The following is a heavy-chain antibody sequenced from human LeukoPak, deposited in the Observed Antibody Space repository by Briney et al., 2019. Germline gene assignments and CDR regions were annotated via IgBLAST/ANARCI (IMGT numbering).Heavy chain of an antibody. J-gene: IGHJ4*02. D-gene: IGHD3-22*01. CDR2: ISASGDNT. Sequence: GGSLRLSCAVSGFTFSSYAMTWVRQVPGKGLEWVSAISASGDNTYYAHSVKGRFTISRDNSKSTLYLQMNTLRAEDTAVYYCVKDVGRDYFDTTGPFDYWGQGTLVTVSS. V-gene: IGHV3-23*01. CDR1: GFTFSSYA. CDR3: VKDVGRDYFDTTGPFDY.